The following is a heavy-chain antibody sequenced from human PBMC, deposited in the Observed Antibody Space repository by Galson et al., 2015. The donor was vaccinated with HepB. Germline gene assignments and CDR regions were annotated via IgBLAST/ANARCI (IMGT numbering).Heavy chain of an antibody. CDR1: GFTVSSNY. CDR2: IYGGGST. V-gene: IGHV3-66*01. D-gene: IGHD1-1*01. J-gene: IGHJ4*02. CDR3: ARDSGDWNQDY. Sequence: SLRLSCAGSGFTVSSNYMNWVRQASGKGLEWVSVIYGGGSTHYADSVRGRFTISRDNSKNTLYLEMNSLRAEDTALYYCARDSGDWNQDYWGQGTLVTVSS.